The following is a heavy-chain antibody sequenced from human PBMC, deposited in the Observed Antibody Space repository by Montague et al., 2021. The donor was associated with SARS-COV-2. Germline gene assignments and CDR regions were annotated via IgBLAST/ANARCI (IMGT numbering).Heavy chain of an antibody. D-gene: IGHD2/OR15-2a*01. CDR2: INYSGST. Sequence: SETLSLTCTVSGGSVSSGSYYWSWIRQPPGKRLEWIGYINYSGSTNYNPSLKSRVTISVDMSRNQFSLKLRSVTAADTAIYYCARPGRAPFHYVMDVWGQGTTVTVSS. J-gene: IGHJ6*02. CDR1: GGSVSSGSYY. V-gene: IGHV4-61*01. CDR3: ARPGRAPFHYVMDV.